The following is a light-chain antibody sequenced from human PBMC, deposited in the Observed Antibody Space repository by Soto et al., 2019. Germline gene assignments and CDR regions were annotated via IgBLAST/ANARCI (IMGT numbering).Light chain of an antibody. V-gene: IGKV3-20*01. CDR2: GVS. Sequence: IVLTQSPGTLSLSPGERATLSCRASQTGSNSYLAWYQQKSGQAPRLLIYGVSTRATGTPDRFSGSGSGTEFTLTIRRLEPEDFAVYFCQQYGSTPWTFGRGTKVDIK. CDR1: QTGSNSY. J-gene: IGKJ1*01. CDR3: QQYGSTPWT.